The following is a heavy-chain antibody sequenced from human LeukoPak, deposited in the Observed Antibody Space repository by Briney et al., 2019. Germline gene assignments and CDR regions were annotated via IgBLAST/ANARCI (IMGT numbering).Heavy chain of an antibody. Sequence: PSETLSLTCTVSGYSISSGYFWGWIRQPPGKGLEWIGTIYHSGSTYYNASLESRVTISVDTSKNQFSLKLSSVTAADTAVYYCARAYSSSWYFNWFDPRGQGTLVTVSS. CDR1: GYSISSGYF. CDR3: ARAYSSSWYFNWFDP. V-gene: IGHV4-38-2*02. J-gene: IGHJ5*02. CDR2: IYHSGST. D-gene: IGHD6-13*01.